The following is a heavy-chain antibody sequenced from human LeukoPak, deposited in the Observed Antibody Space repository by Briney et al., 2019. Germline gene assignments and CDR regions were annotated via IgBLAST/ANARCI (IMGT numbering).Heavy chain of an antibody. CDR3: ARTGPYSSGPADY. CDR1: GGSISSYY. D-gene: IGHD6-19*01. Sequence: SETLSLTCTVSGGSISSYYWGWIRQPPGKGLEWIGSIYYSGSTYYNPSLKSRVTISVDTSKNQFSLKLSSVTAADTAVYYCARTGPYSSGPADYWGQGTLVTVSS. V-gene: IGHV4-39*01. CDR2: IYYSGST. J-gene: IGHJ4*02.